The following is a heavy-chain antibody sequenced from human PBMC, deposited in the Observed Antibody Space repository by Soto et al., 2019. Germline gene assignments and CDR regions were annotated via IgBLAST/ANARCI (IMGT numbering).Heavy chain of an antibody. V-gene: IGHV4-34*01. CDR2: INHSGST. Sequence: PSETLCLTCAVYGGSFSGYYWSVIRQPPGKGLEWIGEINHSGSTNYNPSLKSRVTISVDTSKNQFSLKLSSVTAADTDVYYCARGLDYYHLDVWGKGTTVNVSS. CDR1: GGSFSGYY. J-gene: IGHJ6*03. CDR3: ARGLDYYHLDV.